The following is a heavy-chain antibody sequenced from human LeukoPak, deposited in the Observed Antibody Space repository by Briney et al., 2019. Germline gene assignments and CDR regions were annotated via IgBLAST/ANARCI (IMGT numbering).Heavy chain of an antibody. J-gene: IGHJ4*02. D-gene: IGHD3-22*01. Sequence: GGSLRLSCAVSGFAVSSNYMAWVRQAPGKGLEWVSAISGSGGSTYYADSVKGRFTISRDNSKNTLYLQMNSLRAEDTAVYYCAKDRWVYYYDSSGYYFPAPPHFDYWGQGTLVTVSS. CDR3: AKDRWVYYYDSSGYYFPAPPHFDY. V-gene: IGHV3-23*01. CDR1: GFAVSSNY. CDR2: ISGSGGST.